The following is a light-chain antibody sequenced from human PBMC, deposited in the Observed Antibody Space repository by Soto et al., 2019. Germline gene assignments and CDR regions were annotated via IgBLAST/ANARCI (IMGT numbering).Light chain of an antibody. J-gene: IGKJ1*01. V-gene: IGKV1-5*03. CDR3: QQYFSYPWT. Sequence: DIQMTQSPSTLSASVGDTVIITCRASQTINRWLAWYQQKSGKAPKVLIYMASNLERGAPSIFSGSGSGTEFTLTISNLQPDDFATYYCQQYFSYPWTFGQGTKVEIK. CDR2: MAS. CDR1: QTINRW.